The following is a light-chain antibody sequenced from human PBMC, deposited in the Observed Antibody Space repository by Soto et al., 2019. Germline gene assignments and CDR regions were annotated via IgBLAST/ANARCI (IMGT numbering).Light chain of an antibody. CDR2: AAS. Sequence: EIVLTQSPGTLSLSPGERATLSCRASKSVSSSYLAWYQQKPGQAPRLLIYAASSRATGIPDRFSGSGSGTDFTLTISRLEPEDFAVYYCQQYGGSPRTFGQGTKVEIK. J-gene: IGKJ1*01. CDR3: QQYGGSPRT. CDR1: KSVSSSY. V-gene: IGKV3-20*01.